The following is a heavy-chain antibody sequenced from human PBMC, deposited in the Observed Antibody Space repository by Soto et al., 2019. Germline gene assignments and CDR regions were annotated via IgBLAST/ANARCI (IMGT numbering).Heavy chain of an antibody. V-gene: IGHV3-30*03. CDR3: ARGLKARHDAFEI. D-gene: IGHD3-22*01. CDR1: GFNFDNYG. Sequence: PGGSLRLSCQASGFNFDNYGMHWVRQAPGKGMEWVAVITYDGSFQYYADSVKGRVTISRDNSNNTLSLHLNTLKPEDTAVYHCARGLKARHDAFEIWGPGTMVTVSS. CDR2: ITYDGSFQ. J-gene: IGHJ3*02.